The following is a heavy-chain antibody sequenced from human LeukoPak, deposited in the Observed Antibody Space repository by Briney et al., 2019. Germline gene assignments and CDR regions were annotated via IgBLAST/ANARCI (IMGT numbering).Heavy chain of an antibody. Sequence: GGSLRLSCAASGFTFSSYAMSWVRQAPGKGLEWVAVISYDGSNKYYADSVKGRFTSSRDNSKNTLYLQMNSLRAEDTAVYYCAKGAYYADWGQGTLVTVSS. J-gene: IGHJ4*02. D-gene: IGHD3-3*01. CDR2: ISYDGSNK. CDR3: AKGAYYAD. CDR1: GFTFSSYA. V-gene: IGHV3-30*04.